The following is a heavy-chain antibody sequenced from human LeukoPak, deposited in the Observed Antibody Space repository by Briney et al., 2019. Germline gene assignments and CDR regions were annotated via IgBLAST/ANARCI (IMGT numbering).Heavy chain of an antibody. CDR1: GFTFSNYD. Sequence: GRSLRLSCAASGFTFSNYDMHWVRQAPGKGLEWVAVISYDGSNQYYADSVKGRFTISRDNSKNTLHLQMNSLRAEDTAVYYCARTPRGYSYGNPDYWGQGTLVTVSS. CDR3: ARTPRGYSYGNPDY. D-gene: IGHD5-18*01. CDR2: ISYDGSNQ. V-gene: IGHV3-30*19. J-gene: IGHJ4*02.